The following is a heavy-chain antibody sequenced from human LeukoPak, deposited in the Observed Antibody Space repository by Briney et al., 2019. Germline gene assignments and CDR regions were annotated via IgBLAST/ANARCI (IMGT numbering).Heavy chain of an antibody. CDR2: IYHSGST. Sequence: SETLSLTCAVSGGSISSGGYSWSWIRQPPGKGLEWIGYIYHSGSTYYNPSLKSQVTISVDRSKNQFSLKLSSVTAADTAVYYCARGVLLWFGELSYYFDYWGQGTLVTVSS. CDR1: GGSISSGGYS. D-gene: IGHD3-10*01. CDR3: ARGVLLWFGELSYYFDY. V-gene: IGHV4-30-2*01. J-gene: IGHJ4*02.